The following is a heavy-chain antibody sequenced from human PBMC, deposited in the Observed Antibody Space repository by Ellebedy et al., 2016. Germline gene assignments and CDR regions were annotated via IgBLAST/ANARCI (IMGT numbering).Heavy chain of an antibody. CDR2: ISSSSSYT. V-gene: IGHV3-11*05. CDR1: GFTFSDYY. D-gene: IGHD6-13*01. Sequence: GESLKISXAASGFTFSDYYMSWIRQAPGKGLEWVSYISSSSSYTNYADSVKGRFTISRDNAKNSLYLQMNSLRAEDTAVYYCARDPAAAGTIDYWGQGTLVTVSS. CDR3: ARDPAAAGTIDY. J-gene: IGHJ4*02.